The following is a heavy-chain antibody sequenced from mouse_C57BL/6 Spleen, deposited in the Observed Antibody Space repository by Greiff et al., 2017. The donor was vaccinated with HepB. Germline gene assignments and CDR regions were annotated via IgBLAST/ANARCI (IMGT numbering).Heavy chain of an antibody. CDR3: ARRGNYYGSSYEAWFAY. CDR2: ISSGSSTI. Sequence: EVQVVESGGGLVKPGGSLKLSCAASGFTFSDYGMHWVRQAPEKGLEWVAYISSGSSTIYYADTVKGRFTISRDNAKKTLFLQMTSLRSEDTAMYYCARRGNYYGSSYEAWFAYWGQGTLVTVSA. D-gene: IGHD1-1*01. J-gene: IGHJ3*01. V-gene: IGHV5-17*01. CDR1: GFTFSDYG.